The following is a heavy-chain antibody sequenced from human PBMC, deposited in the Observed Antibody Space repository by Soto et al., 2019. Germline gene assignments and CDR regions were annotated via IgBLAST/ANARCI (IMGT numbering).Heavy chain of an antibody. J-gene: IGHJ6*02. Sequence: GGSLRLSCAASGFTFSNAWMNWVRQAPGKGLEWVGRIKSKTDGGTTDYAAPVKGRFTISRDDSKNTLYLQMNSLKTEDTAVYYCTTDSASYYYYVMDVWGQGTTVTVSS. D-gene: IGHD3-10*01. CDR1: GFTFSNAW. V-gene: IGHV3-15*07. CDR2: IKSKTDGGTT. CDR3: TTDSASYYYYVMDV.